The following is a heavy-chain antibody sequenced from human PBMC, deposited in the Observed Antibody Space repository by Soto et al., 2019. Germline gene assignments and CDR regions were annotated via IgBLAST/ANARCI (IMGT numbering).Heavy chain of an antibody. D-gene: IGHD2-2*01. CDR2: ISGSGGST. CDR3: AKEKISTRCCNWFDP. Sequence: PGGSLRLSCAASGFIFSSYAMSWVRQAPGKGLEWVSAISGSGGSTYYADSVKGRFTISRDNSKNTPYLQMNSLRAEDTAVYYYAKEKISTRCCNWFDPWGQGTLVTVSS. J-gene: IGHJ5*02. CDR1: GFIFSSYA. V-gene: IGHV3-23*01.